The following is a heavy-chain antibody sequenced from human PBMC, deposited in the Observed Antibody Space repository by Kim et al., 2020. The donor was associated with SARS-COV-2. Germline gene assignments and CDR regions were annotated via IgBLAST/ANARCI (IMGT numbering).Heavy chain of an antibody. V-gene: IGHV3-23*01. D-gene: IGHD5-18*01. CDR2: ISGSGGST. J-gene: IGHJ6*02. Sequence: GGSLRLSCAASGFTFSSYAMSWVRQAPGKGLEWVSAISGSGGSTYYADSVKGRFTISRDNSKNTLYLQMNSLRAEDTAVYYCAKGGGQLWFEYGMDVWGQGTTVTVSS. CDR1: GFTFSSYA. CDR3: AKGGGQLWFEYGMDV.